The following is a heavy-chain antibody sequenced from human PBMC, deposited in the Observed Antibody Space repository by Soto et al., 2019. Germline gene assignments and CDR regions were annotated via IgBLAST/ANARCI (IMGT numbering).Heavy chain of an antibody. CDR3: VSQRTTVPTQAYFDY. V-gene: IGHV4-39*01. CDR1: GGSVTNSSYY. D-gene: IGHD4-17*01. CDR2: VYYRGRS. Sequence: PSDTLSLTCTVSGGSVTNSSYYWGWIRQSPGKGLEWIGSVYYRGRSYSKSSVKSRVTTSVDTSKNRFSLSLNSVTASDTAVYFCVSQRTTVPTQAYFDYWGPGALVTVSS. J-gene: IGHJ4*02.